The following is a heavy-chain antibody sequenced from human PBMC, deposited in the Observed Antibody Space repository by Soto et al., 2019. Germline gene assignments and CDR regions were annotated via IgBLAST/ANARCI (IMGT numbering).Heavy chain of an antibody. D-gene: IGHD6-19*01. CDR3: ARDWNSGWYYYFDY. V-gene: IGHV4-61*01. CDR2: IYYSGST. J-gene: IGHJ4*03. Sequence: PSETLSLTCTVSGGSVSSGSYYWSWIRQPPGKGLEWIGYIYYSGSTNYNPSLKSRVTISVDTSKNQFSLKLSSVTAADTAVYYCARDWNSGWYYYFDYWGQGTTVTVSS. CDR1: GGSVSSGSYY.